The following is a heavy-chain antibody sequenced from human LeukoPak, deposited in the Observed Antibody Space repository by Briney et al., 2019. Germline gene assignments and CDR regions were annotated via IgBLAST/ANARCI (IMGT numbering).Heavy chain of an antibody. Sequence: TSETLSLTCTVSGGSLSNYYWSWIRQSAGKGLEWIGRIHTSGTTNYKSSLQSRVTMSVDTSKNQFSLKLTSVTGADTAVYYCAGERGEEYSSGWYKRNYFDNWGQGIRVTVSS. CDR1: GGSLSNYY. J-gene: IGHJ4*02. V-gene: IGHV4-4*07. D-gene: IGHD6-19*01. CDR3: AGERGEEYSSGWYKRNYFDN. CDR2: IHTSGTT.